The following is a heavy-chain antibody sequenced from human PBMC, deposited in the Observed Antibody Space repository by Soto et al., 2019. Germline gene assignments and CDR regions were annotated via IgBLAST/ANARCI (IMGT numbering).Heavy chain of an antibody. CDR3: ARWIAAAGTGWFDP. CDR2: IYYSGST. V-gene: IGHV4-59*01. Sequence: SETLSLTCTVSGGSISSYYWSWIRQHPGKGLEWIGYIYYSGSTNYNPSLKSRVTISVDTSKNQFSLMLSSVTAADTAVYYCARWIAAAGTGWFDPWGQGTLVTVSS. CDR1: GGSISSYY. J-gene: IGHJ5*02. D-gene: IGHD6-13*01.